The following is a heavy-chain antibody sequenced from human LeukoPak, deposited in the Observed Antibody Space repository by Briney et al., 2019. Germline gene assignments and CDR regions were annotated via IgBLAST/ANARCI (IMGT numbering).Heavy chain of an antibody. CDR3: ATLRTLGAPRPLDN. CDR1: GGSIINSNYY. CDR2: IYYSGST. V-gene: IGHV4-39*01. Sequence: SETLSLTCTVSGGSIINSNYYWGWVRQPPGEGLEWIAMIYYSGSTYYNPSLKTRVTISVDTSKNQFSLNLSSVTAADTAVYYCATLRTLGAPRPLDNWGQRTLVTVSS. D-gene: IGHD1-26*01. J-gene: IGHJ4*02.